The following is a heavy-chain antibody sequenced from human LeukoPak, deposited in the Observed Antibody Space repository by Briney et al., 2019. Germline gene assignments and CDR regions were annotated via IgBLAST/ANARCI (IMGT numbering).Heavy chain of an antibody. V-gene: IGHV3-21*01. D-gene: IGHD6-13*01. CDR3: AISPSIAAAGTKEPYDY. CDR2: ISSGSSYI. CDR1: GFTLSRYS. J-gene: IGHJ4*02. Sequence: PGGSLRLSCAASGFTLSRYSMNWVRQAPGKGLEWVSSISSGSSYIYYAGSVKGRFTISRDNAKNSLYLQMNSLRAEDTAVYYCAISPSIAAAGTKEPYDYWGQGTLVTVSS.